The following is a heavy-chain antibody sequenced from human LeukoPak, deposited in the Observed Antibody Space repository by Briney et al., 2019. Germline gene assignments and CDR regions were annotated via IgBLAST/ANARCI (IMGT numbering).Heavy chain of an antibody. CDR2: INPSNGDT. Sequence: ASVKVPCKASGYTFIGYFIHWVRQAPGQRLEWMGWINPSNGDTNYAQKFQGRVTMTRDTSVNTAYMEVCRLGSDDTAVYYCARYWGRDGHTTDYWGQGTRVTVSS. CDR3: ARYWGRDGHTTDY. CDR1: GYTFIGYF. D-gene: IGHD5-24*01. J-gene: IGHJ4*02. V-gene: IGHV1-2*02.